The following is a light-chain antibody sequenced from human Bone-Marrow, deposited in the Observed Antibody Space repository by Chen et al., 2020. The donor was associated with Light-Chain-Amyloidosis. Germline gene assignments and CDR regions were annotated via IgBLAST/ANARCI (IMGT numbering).Light chain of an antibody. V-gene: IGLV2-14*01. CDR1: SRDVGGDNH. J-gene: IGLJ1*01. CDR2: EVT. Sequence: QSALTQPASVSGSPGQSITISCTGTSRDVGGDNHVSWYQQHPDKAPKLMIYEVTNRPSWVPDRLSGSTSDNTASLTIAGLQTEDEADYFCSSYTITNTLVFGSGTRVTVL. CDR3: SSYTITNTLV.